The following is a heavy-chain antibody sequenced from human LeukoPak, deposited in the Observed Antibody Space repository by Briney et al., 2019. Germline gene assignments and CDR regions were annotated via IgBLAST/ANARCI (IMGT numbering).Heavy chain of an antibody. CDR2: INSDGSST. D-gene: IGHD2-15*01. J-gene: IGHJ4*02. CDR3: ARWRATHPDLDFDY. CDR1: GFTFSSYW. Sequence: GGSLRLSCAASGFTFSSYWMHWVRQAPGKGLVWVSRINSDGSSTSYADSVKGRFTISRDNAKKTLYLQMNSLRAEDTAVYYCARWRATHPDLDFDYWGQGTLVTVSS. V-gene: IGHV3-74*01.